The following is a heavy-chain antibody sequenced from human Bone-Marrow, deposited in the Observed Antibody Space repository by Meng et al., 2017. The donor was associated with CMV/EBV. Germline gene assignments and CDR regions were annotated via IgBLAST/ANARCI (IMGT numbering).Heavy chain of an antibody. CDR3: ARDRIVGATEGEFDY. Sequence: ASVKVSCKASGYTFTGYYMHWVRQAPGQGLEWMGWINPNSGGTNYAQKFQGRVTITRDPSISTAYMELSRLRSDDTAVYYCARDRIVGATEGEFDYWGQGTLVTGSS. J-gene: IGHJ4*02. CDR2: INPNSGGT. V-gene: IGHV1-2*02. D-gene: IGHD1-26*01. CDR1: GYTFTGYY.